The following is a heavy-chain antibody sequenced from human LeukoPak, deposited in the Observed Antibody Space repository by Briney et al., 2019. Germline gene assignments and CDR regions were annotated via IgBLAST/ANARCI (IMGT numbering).Heavy chain of an antibody. CDR1: GFTFDDYA. CDR2: ISWNSGSI. CDR3: AKGLYYGSGSHDAFDI. J-gene: IGHJ3*02. D-gene: IGHD3-10*01. V-gene: IGHV3-9*01. Sequence: GGSLRLSCAVSGFTFDDYAMHWVRQAPGKGLEWVSGISWNSGSIGYADSVKGRFTISRDNAKNSLYLQMNSLRAEDTALYYCAKGLYYGSGSHDAFDIWGQGTMVTVSS.